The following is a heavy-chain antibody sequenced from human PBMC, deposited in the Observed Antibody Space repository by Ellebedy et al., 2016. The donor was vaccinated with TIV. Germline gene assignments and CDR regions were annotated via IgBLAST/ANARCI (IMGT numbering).Heavy chain of an antibody. D-gene: IGHD3-3*01. CDR1: GFTFSSYA. CDR2: ISYDGSNK. J-gene: IGHJ6*02. Sequence: GGSLRLSXAASGFTFSSYAMHWVRQAPGKGLEWVAVISYDGSNKYYADSVKGRFTISRDNSKNTLYLQMNSLRAEDTAVYYCAKDFYYYYYYGMDVWGQGTTVTVSS. V-gene: IGHV3-30-3*01. CDR3: AKDFYYYYYYGMDV.